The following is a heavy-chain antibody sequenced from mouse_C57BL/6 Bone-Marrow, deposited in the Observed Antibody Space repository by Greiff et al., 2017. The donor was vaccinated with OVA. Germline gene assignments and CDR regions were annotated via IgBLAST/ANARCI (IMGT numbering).Heavy chain of an antibody. CDR1: GYTFTSYG. CDR3: AHYYGSNYFDY. CDR2: IYPRSGNT. J-gene: IGHJ2*01. D-gene: IGHD1-1*01. V-gene: IGHV1-81*01. Sequence: VMLVESGAELARPGASVKLSCTASGYTFTSYGISWVKQRTGQGLEWIGEIYPRSGNTYYNEKFKGKATLTADKSSSTAYMELRSLTSEDSAVYFCAHYYGSNYFDYWGQGTTLTVSS.